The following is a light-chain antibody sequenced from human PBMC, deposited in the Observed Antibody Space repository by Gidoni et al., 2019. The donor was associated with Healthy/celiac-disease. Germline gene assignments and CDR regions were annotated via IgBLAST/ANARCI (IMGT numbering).Light chain of an antibody. CDR2: DTS. V-gene: IGKV3-11*01. Sequence: EIVLTQSPATLTLSPGERATHSCRASQSVRSYLARYQQKHGQAPSLLIYDTSYRATGILARFIGSGSGTDFTLTISSLEPEDFAVYYCQQRSNWRLTFGGGTKVEIK. CDR3: QQRSNWRLT. CDR1: QSVRSY. J-gene: IGKJ4*01.